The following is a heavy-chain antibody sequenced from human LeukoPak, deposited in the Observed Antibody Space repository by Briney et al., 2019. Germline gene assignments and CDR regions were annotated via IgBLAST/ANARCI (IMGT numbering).Heavy chain of an antibody. Sequence: GASVKVSCKASGYTFTTYGINWVRQAPGQGLEWMGWISAYNGNTNYAQKLRGRVTMTTDTSTSTAYMELTSLRSDDTAVYYCARGGVGATFDYWGQGTLVTVSS. J-gene: IGHJ4*02. CDR1: GYTFTTYG. D-gene: IGHD1-26*01. CDR2: ISAYNGNT. V-gene: IGHV1-18*01. CDR3: ARGGVGATFDY.